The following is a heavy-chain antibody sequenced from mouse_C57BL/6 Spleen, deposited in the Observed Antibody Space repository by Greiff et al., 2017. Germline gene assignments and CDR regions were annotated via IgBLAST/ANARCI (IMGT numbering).Heavy chain of an antibody. CDR1: GYSITSGYY. CDR2: ISYDGSN. CDR3: ARDPYYYGSS. Sequence: EVKVEESGPGLVKPSQSLSLTCSVTGYSITSGYYWNWIRQFPGNKLEWMGYISYDGSNNYNPSLKNRISITRDTSKNQFFLKLNSVTTEDTATYYCARDPYYYGSSWGQGTTLTVSS. D-gene: IGHD1-1*01. V-gene: IGHV3-6*01. J-gene: IGHJ2*01.